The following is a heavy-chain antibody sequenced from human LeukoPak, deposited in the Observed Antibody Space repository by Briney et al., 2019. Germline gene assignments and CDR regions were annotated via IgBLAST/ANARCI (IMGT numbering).Heavy chain of an antibody. CDR3: ADVGAGGDY. V-gene: IGHV3-72*01. Sequence: GGSLRLSCAASGFSFSDHYMDWVRQAPGKGLEWVGRIRNKAESYRTEYAASVKGRFSDSRDDSKSSVYLQMNSLKNEDTAVYYCADVGAGGDYWGQGTLVTVSS. CDR1: GFSFSDHY. J-gene: IGHJ4*02. CDR2: IRNKAESYRT. D-gene: IGHD3-16*01.